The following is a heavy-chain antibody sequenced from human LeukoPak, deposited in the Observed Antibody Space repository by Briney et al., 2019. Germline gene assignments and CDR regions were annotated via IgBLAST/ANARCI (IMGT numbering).Heavy chain of an antibody. V-gene: IGHV3-74*01. Sequence: PGGSLSLSCEVSGFTLSNYWMHWVRQTPGKGLVWVSRINSDGSSTNYADSVKGRFTISRDNAKNTLYLQMNSLRAEDTAVYYCAIMRRLQSSVDYWGQGTLVTVSS. CDR1: GFTLSNYW. CDR2: INSDGSST. D-gene: IGHD5-24*01. J-gene: IGHJ4*02. CDR3: AIMRRLQSSVDY.